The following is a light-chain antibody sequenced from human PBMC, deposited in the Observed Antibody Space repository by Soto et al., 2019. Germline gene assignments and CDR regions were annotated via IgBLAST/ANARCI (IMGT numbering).Light chain of an antibody. Sequence: QSVLTQPPSASGSPGQSVTISCTGTSSDVGDYNYVSWYQQHPGKAPKLMIYEVSKRPSGVPDRFSGSKSGNTASLTVSGLQAEVEADYYCSSYAGSLYVFGTGTKLTVL. J-gene: IGLJ1*01. CDR1: SSDVGDYNY. CDR2: EVS. V-gene: IGLV2-8*01. CDR3: SSYAGSLYV.